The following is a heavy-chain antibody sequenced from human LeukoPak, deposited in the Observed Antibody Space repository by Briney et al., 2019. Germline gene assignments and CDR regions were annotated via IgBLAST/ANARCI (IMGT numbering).Heavy chain of an antibody. V-gene: IGHV3-9*01. CDR2: ISWNSGSI. Sequence: GGSLGLSCEASGFTFEDYAMHWVRQAQGKGLEWFSGISWNSGSIGYADSVKGRFTISRDNAKNSLYLQMNSLRAEDTALYYCAKDMHSSGWANLDYWGQGTLVTVSS. J-gene: IGHJ4*02. CDR3: AKDMHSSGWANLDY. D-gene: IGHD6-19*01. CDR1: GFTFEDYA.